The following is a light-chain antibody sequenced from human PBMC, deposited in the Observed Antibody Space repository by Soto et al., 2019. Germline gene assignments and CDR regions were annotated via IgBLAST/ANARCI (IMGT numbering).Light chain of an antibody. CDR1: QTVSFY. V-gene: IGKV3D-15*01. Sequence: EIVLTQSPDTLSLSPGERATLSCRASQTVSFYLAWYQQEPGQAPRLLIYGASSRATGIPDRFSGSGSGTEFTLTISSLQPDDVATYYCQQYNSYQWTFGQGTKVDIK. CDR3: QQYNSYQWT. J-gene: IGKJ1*01. CDR2: GAS.